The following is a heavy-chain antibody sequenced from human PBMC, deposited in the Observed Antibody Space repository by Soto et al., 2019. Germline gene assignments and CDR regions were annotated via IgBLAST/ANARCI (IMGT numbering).Heavy chain of an antibody. D-gene: IGHD6-19*01. V-gene: IGHV1-58*01. CDR2: IVVGSGNT. CDR1: GFTFTSSA. CDR3: AAAPGVQWLERRNFDY. Sequence: SVKVSCKASGFTFTSSAVQWVRQARGQRLEWIGWIVVGSGNTNYAQKFQERVTITRDMSTSTAYMELSSLRSEDTAVYYCAAAPGVQWLERRNFDYWGQGTLVTVSS. J-gene: IGHJ4*02.